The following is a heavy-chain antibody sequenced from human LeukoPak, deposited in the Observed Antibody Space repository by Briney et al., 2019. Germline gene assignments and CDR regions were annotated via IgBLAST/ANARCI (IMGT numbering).Heavy chain of an antibody. D-gene: IGHD4-17*01. CDR2: INPNSGGT. Sequence: ASVKVSCKASGYTFTGYYMHWVRQAPGQGLEWMGWINPNSGGTNYAQKFQGRVTMTRDTSISTAYMELSRLRSDDTAVYYCTTTVTTFKYYFDYWGQGTLVTVS. CDR3: TTTVTTFKYYFDY. V-gene: IGHV1-2*02. CDR1: GYTFTGYY. J-gene: IGHJ4*02.